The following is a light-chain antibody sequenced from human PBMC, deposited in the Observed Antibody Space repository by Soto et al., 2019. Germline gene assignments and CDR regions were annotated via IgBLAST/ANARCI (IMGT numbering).Light chain of an antibody. Sequence: QSVLTQPPSASGTPGQRVTISCSGSSSNIGGNTVSWYQPLPGPAPKLLIYTDNQRPSGVPDRFSGSKSDTSASLAISGLQSEDEADYYCAAWDDSLNGVVFGGGTKLTVL. CDR2: TDN. V-gene: IGLV1-44*01. CDR3: AAWDDSLNGVV. J-gene: IGLJ2*01. CDR1: SSNIGGNT.